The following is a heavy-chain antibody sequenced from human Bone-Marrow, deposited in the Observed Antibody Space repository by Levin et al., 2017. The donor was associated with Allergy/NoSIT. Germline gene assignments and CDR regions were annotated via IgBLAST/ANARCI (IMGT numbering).Heavy chain of an antibody. D-gene: IGHD6-13*01. CDR2: IYSGGNT. V-gene: IGHV3-53*01. J-gene: IGHJ4*02. CDR1: GFTVSNHY. CDR3: AARTPGIGHS. Sequence: GESLKISCAASGFTVSNHYMKWVRQAPGKGLEWVSLIYSGGNTYYADSVKGRFTISRDNSKNTVYLQMNSLRAEDTAVYYCAARTPGIGHSWGQGTLVTVSS.